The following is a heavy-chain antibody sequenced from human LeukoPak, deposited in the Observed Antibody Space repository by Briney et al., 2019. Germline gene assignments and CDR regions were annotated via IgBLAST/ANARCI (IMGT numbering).Heavy chain of an antibody. CDR1: GGSISGDNW. D-gene: IGHD3-22*01. V-gene: IGHV4-4*02. CDR3: ARRNYYDSTGYWNN. Sequence: SGTLSLTCAVSGGSISGDNWWSWVRQPPGKGLEWIGEIHHSGSTKDNPSLKSRVTISVDKPKKQFSLRLSSVTAADTAVYYCARRNYYDSTGYWNNWGQGTLVTVSS. J-gene: IGHJ4*02. CDR2: IHHSGST.